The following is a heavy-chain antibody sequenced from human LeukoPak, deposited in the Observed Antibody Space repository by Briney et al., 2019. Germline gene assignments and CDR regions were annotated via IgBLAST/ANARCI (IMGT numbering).Heavy chain of an antibody. V-gene: IGHV3-30*02. CDR1: AFTFSSYG. CDR2: IRYDGSNE. D-gene: IGHD7-27*01. CDR3: ARSSLGDY. Sequence: PGGSLRLSCAPSAFTFSSYGMHWVRQAQGKGLEWVAFIRYDGSNEYYADSVKGRFTISRDKSKNTLYLQMNSLRVEDTAVYYCARSSLGDYWGQGTLVTVSS. J-gene: IGHJ4*02.